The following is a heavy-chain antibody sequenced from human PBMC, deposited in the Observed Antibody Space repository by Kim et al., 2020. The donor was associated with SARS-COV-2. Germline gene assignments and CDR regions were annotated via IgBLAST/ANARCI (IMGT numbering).Heavy chain of an antibody. CDR1: GFTFSSYS. CDR2: ISSSSSYI. Sequence: GGSLRLSCAASGFTFSSYSMNWVRQAPGKGLEWVSSISSSSSYIYYADSVKGRFTISRDNAKNSLYLQMNSLRAEDTAVYYCARDDERYYDSSGYYQAQYFQHWGQGTLVTVSS. V-gene: IGHV3-21*01. D-gene: IGHD3-22*01. CDR3: ARDDERYYDSSGYYQAQYFQH. J-gene: IGHJ1*01.